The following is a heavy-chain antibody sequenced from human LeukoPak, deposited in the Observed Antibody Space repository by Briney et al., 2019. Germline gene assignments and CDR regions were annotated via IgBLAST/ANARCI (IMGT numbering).Heavy chain of an antibody. Sequence: PSETLSLTCAVYGGSFSGNYWSWIHQPPGKGLDWIGEVNHSGSTSYDPSLKSRVTISVDTSKNQFSLKLSSVTAADTAVYYCARLYGSGSYYRHWGQGALVTVSS. CDR2: VNHSGST. CDR3: ARLYGSGSYYRH. CDR1: GGSFSGNY. D-gene: IGHD3-10*01. J-gene: IGHJ4*02. V-gene: IGHV4-34*01.